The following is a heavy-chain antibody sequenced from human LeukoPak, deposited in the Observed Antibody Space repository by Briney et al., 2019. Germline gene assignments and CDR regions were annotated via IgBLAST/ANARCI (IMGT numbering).Heavy chain of an antibody. CDR2: IWYDGSNK. D-gene: IGHD4-17*01. CDR1: RLTFSSYG. CDR3: ARDHGDPYYFDY. J-gene: IGHJ4*02. Sequence: GRSLRLSCAASRLTFSSYGMHWVRQAPGKGLEWVAVIWYDGSNKYYADSVKGRFTISRDNSKNTLYLQMNSLRAEDTAVYYCARDHGDPYYFDYWGQGTLVTVSS. V-gene: IGHV3-33*01.